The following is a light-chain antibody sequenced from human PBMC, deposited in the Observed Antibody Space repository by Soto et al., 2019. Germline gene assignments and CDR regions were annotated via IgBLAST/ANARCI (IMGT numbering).Light chain of an antibody. CDR3: QQPYSFPFT. Sequence: VIWMTQSPSLLSASTGDRVTISCLMSQGISSYLAWYQQKPGKAPELLIYAASTLQTGVPSRFSGSGSGTDLTLTISCLQSADFATYYYQQPYSFPFTFGPGTKVDIK. CDR2: AAS. J-gene: IGKJ3*01. CDR1: QGISSY. V-gene: IGKV1D-8*01.